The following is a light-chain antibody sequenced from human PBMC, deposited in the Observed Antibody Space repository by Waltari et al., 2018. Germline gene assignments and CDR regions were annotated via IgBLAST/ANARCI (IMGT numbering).Light chain of an antibody. J-gene: IGKJ4*01. CDR3: QQCYDVPLS. CDR1: QGVLNRSTNRHY. V-gene: IGKV4-1*01. Sequence: DIVMTQSPDSLAVSLGERSTIHCKPSQGVLNRSTNRHYIAGYQQKVGHPPKLLIYWASTREFGVPDRFSGSGSGTDFTLTISDLQAEDVAVYFCQQCYDVPLSFGGGTKVEIK. CDR2: WAS.